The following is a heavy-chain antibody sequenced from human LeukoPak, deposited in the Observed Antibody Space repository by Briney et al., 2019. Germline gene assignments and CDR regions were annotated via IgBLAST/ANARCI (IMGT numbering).Heavy chain of an antibody. CDR2: IKQDGSEK. CDR3: ARASAAAGQNYYYYYGMDV. V-gene: IGHV3-7*03. Sequence: PGVSLRLSCAASGFTFSSYCMSWVRQAPGKGLEWVANIKQDGSEKYYVDSVKGRFTISRDNAKNSLYLQMNSLRAEDTAVYYCARASAAAGQNYYYYYGMDVWGQGTTVTVSS. J-gene: IGHJ6*02. CDR1: GFTFSSYC. D-gene: IGHD6-13*01.